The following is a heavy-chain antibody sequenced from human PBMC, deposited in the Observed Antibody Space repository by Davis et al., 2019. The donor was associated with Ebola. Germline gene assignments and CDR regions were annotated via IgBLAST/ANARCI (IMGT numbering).Heavy chain of an antibody. D-gene: IGHD6-13*01. CDR1: GFTFSRDW. CDR2: IKQDGSEK. Sequence: PGGSLRLSCVGSGFTFSRDWMTWLRQTPGKGLEWVANIKQDGSEKYYVDSVKGRFIISRDNAKNSVFLQMNSLRVEDTAMYYCAGDGVAAGSDYWGQGTMVTVSS. V-gene: IGHV3-7*01. J-gene: IGHJ4*02. CDR3: AGDGVAAGSDY.